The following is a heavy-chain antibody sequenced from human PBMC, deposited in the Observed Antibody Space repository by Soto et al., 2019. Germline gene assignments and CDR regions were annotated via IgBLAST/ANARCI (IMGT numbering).Heavy chain of an antibody. CDR2: IHYRGST. CDR1: GGSLSVDSYY. D-gene: IGHD2-21*01. CDR3: ARLATTVSIANY. J-gene: IGHJ4*02. Sequence: SETLSLTCAVSGGSLSVDSYYWAWIRQPPGKGLEWIATIHYRGSTYYATSLQSRVTISIATSTNQCSLMLASVTATDTAFYYCARLATTVSIANYWGQGALGTGSS. V-gene: IGHV4-39*01.